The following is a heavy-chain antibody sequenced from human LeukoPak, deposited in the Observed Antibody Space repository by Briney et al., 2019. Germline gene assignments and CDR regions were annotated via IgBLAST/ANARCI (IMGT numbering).Heavy chain of an antibody. Sequence: GGSLRLSCAASGFTFSSYSMNWVRQAPGKGLEWVSSISSSSSYIYYADSVKGRFTISRDNAKNSLYLQMNSLRAEDTAVYYCARDLDIGSYYGMDVWGPGTTVTVSS. D-gene: IGHD2-2*03. CDR3: ARDLDIGSYYGMDV. J-gene: IGHJ6*02. CDR2: ISSSSSYI. CDR1: GFTFSSYS. V-gene: IGHV3-21*01.